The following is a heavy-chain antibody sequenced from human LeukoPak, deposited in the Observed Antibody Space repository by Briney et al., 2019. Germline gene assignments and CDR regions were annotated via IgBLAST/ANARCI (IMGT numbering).Heavy chain of an antibody. J-gene: IGHJ4*02. CDR3: ARGRNHPKYYDILTGYWTADY. Sequence: PSETLSLTCTVSGGSISSGGYYWSWIRQHPGKGLEWIGEINHSGSTNYNPSLKSRVTISVDTSKNQFSLKLSSVTAADTAVYYCARGRNHPKYYDILTGYWTADYWGQGTLVTVSS. CDR2: INHSGST. D-gene: IGHD3-9*01. V-gene: IGHV4-31*03. CDR1: GGSISSGGYY.